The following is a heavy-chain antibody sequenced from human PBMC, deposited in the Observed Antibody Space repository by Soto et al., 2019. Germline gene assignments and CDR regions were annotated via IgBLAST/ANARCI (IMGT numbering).Heavy chain of an antibody. J-gene: IGHJ3*02. CDR1: GFTFSNYW. CDR2: INSDGNSI. D-gene: IGHD1-26*01. V-gene: IGHV3-74*01. Sequence: GGSLRLSCAASGFTFSNYWMHWVRQAPEKGLVWVSRINSDGNSITYADFVKGRFTISRDNAKNTLYLQMNSLRAEDTAVYYCAKDMWHSNTYLPRVAFDIWGQGTMVTVSS. CDR3: AKDMWHSNTYLPRVAFDI.